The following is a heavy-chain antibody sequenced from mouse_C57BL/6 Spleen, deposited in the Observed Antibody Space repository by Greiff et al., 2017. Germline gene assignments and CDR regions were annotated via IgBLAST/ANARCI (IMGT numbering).Heavy chain of an antibody. CDR2: ISYDGSN. V-gene: IGHV3-6*01. CDR1: GYSITSGYY. Sequence: EVQLQQSGPGLVKPSQSLSLTCSVTGYSITSGYYWNWIRQFPGNKLEWMGYISYDGSNNYNPSLKNRISITRDTSKNQFFLKLNSVTTEDTATYYCARTPHYSNYVYYFDYWGQGTTLTVSS. CDR3: ARTPHYSNYVYYFDY. D-gene: IGHD2-5*01. J-gene: IGHJ2*01.